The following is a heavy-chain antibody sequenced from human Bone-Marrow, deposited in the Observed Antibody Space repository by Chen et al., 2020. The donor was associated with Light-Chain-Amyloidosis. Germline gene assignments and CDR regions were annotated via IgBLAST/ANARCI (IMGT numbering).Heavy chain of an antibody. CDR1: GYTFPNYW. Sequence: EVQLEQSGPEVKKPGESLKISCKGSGYTFPNYWIGWVRQMPGQGQEWMGVIYPDDSDARYSPSFEGQVTISADKSITTAYLQWRSLKASDTAMYYCARRRDGYNFDYWGQGTLVTVSS. CDR2: IYPDDSDA. J-gene: IGHJ4*02. D-gene: IGHD5-12*01. CDR3: ARRRDGYNFDY. V-gene: IGHV5-51*01.